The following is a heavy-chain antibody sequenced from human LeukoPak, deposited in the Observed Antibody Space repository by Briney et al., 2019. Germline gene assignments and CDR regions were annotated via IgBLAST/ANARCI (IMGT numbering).Heavy chain of an antibody. CDR3: ASRSSVVDTGPG. Sequence: PGRSLRLSCAASGFTFSSYSMNWVRQAPGKGLEWVSYISSSSSTIYYADSVKGRFTISRDNANNSLYLQMDSLRAEDTAVYYCASRSSVVDTGPGWGQGTLVTVSS. D-gene: IGHD6-6*01. V-gene: IGHV3-48*04. J-gene: IGHJ4*02. CDR1: GFTFSSYS. CDR2: ISSSSSTI.